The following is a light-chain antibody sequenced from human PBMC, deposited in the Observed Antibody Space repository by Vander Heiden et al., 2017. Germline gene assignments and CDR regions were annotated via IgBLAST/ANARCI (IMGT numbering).Light chain of an antibody. J-gene: IGKJ5*01. CDR2: GAY. CDR1: QSISSN. Sequence: EIVMTQSPATLSVSPGERAILSCRASQSISSNLAWYQQKAGQAPRLLIDGAYTSATGSPARLCGSGSGTEYTLTISSLQSDDFAVSYCQQYHNWPPITFGQGTQLEIK. CDR3: QQYHNWPPIT. V-gene: IGKV3-15*01.